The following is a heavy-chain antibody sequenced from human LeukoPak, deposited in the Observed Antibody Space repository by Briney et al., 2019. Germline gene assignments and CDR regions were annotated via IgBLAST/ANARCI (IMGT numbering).Heavy chain of an antibody. CDR1: GGSISGSSYY. D-gene: IGHD3-9*01. Sequence: PSETLSLTCTVSGGSISGSSYYWSWIRQPPGKGLEWIGYIYYSGSTYYNPSLKSRVTISVDTSKNQFSLKLSSVTAADTAVYYCARDNRYDILTGKQLMWFDPWGQGTLVTVSS. J-gene: IGHJ5*02. CDR2: IYYSGST. CDR3: ARDNRYDILTGKQLMWFDP. V-gene: IGHV4-30-4*01.